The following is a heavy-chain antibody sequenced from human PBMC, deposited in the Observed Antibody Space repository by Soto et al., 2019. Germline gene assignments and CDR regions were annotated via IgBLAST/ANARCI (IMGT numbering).Heavy chain of an antibody. CDR3: AMAVGYSQYYGLDV. CDR2: IDTAGDT. V-gene: IGHV3-13*01. CDR1: GFTFRSYD. J-gene: IGHJ6*02. Sequence: GGSLRLSCAASGFTFRSYDMHWVRQATGKGLEWVSAIDTAGDTYYPGSVKGRFTISRENAKNSLYLQINSLRAGDTAVYYCAMAVGYSQYYGLDVWGQGTTVTVSS. D-gene: IGHD6-13*01.